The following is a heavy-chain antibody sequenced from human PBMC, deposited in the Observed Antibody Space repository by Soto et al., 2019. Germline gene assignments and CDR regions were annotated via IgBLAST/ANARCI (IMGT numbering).Heavy chain of an antibody. CDR3: ARADEYGDADY. Sequence: ETLSLTCPVSGASISSYYWSWIRQPPGKGLEWIGYIYYSGSTNYNPSLKSRVTISVDTSKNQFSLKLSSVTAEDTAVYYCARADEYGDADYWGQGTLVTVYS. V-gene: IGHV4-59*01. CDR1: GASISSYY. D-gene: IGHD4-17*01. CDR2: IYYSGST. J-gene: IGHJ4*02.